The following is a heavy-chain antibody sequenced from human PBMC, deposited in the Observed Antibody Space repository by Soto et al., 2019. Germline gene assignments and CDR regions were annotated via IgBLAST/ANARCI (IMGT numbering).Heavy chain of an antibody. CDR1: GFTFSDYY. CDR2: ISSSYTTI. V-gene: IGHV3-11*01. CDR3: ARTLDYGDPVDY. D-gene: IGHD4-17*01. Sequence: GGSLRLSCAASGFTFSDYYMSWIRQAPGKGLEWISYISSSYTTINYADSVRGRFTISRDNAKKSVYLQTNGLRAEDTAIYYCARTLDYGDPVDYWGQGTLVTVSS. J-gene: IGHJ4*02.